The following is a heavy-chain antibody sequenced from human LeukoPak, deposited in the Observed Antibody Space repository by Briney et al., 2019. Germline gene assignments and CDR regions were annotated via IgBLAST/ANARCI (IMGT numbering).Heavy chain of an antibody. D-gene: IGHD3-10*01. V-gene: IGHV3-30*02. CDR1: GFSFSSYG. CDR2: IRSDGSNK. Sequence: PGRSLRLSCAGSGFSFSSYGMHWVRQAPGKGLEWMAFIRSDGSNKYYADSVKGRFTISRDNSKNTLYLQMNSLRAEDTAVYYCARAPPAMVRGVMDVWGKGTTVTVSS. CDR3: ARAPPAMVRGVMDV. J-gene: IGHJ6*04.